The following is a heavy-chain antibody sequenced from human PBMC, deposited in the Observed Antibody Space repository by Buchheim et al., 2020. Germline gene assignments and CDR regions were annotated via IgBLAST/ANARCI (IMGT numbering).Heavy chain of an antibody. V-gene: IGHV1-46*01. Sequence: QVQLVQSGAEVKKPGASVKASCKASGYTFTRYYMHWVRQAPGQGLEWMGIINPSGGSTSYAQKFQGRVTMTRDTSTSRVYMELSRLRSEDTAVYYCARGARLANYYYYYGMDVWGQGTT. CDR2: INPSGGST. CDR3: ARGARLANYYYYYGMDV. J-gene: IGHJ6*02. CDR1: GYTFTRYY. D-gene: IGHD5-12*01.